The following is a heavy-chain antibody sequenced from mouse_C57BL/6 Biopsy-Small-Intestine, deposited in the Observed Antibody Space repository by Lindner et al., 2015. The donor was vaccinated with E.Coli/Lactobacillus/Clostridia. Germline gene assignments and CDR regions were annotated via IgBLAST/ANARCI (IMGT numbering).Heavy chain of an antibody. V-gene: IGHV10-3*01. CDR3: VRDRSDSSGYPYAMDY. D-gene: IGHD3-2*02. CDR2: IRSKSSNFAT. J-gene: IGHJ4*01. Sequence: VQLQESGGGLVQPKGSLKLSCAASGFTFNSYAMHWVRQAPGKGLEWVARIRSKSSNFATYYADSVKDRLTISRDDSQSMLYLQMNNLKTEDTAMYYCVRDRSDSSGYPYAMDYWGQGTSVTVSS. CDR1: GFTFNSYA.